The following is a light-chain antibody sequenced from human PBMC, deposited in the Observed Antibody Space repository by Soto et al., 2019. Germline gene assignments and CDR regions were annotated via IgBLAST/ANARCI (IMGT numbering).Light chain of an antibody. CDR2: GAS. CDR3: QQYHNWPPQYT. CDR1: QTVASN. Sequence: EIVMTQSPASLSVSPGDGATISCRASQTVASNLAWYQQKPGQGPRLLIHGASTRAAGVPARFSGSGSGTDFTLTIISLQSEDFAVYYCQQYHNWPPQYTFGQGTKLQIK. V-gene: IGKV3-15*01. J-gene: IGKJ2*01.